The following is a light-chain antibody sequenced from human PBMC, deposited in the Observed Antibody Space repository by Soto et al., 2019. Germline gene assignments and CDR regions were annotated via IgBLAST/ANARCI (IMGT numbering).Light chain of an antibody. V-gene: IGKV3D-20*02. Sequence: EIFLTQSPGTLSLCPWDTATLSCGASQSVSSSYLAWYQQKPGQAPRLLIYGASTRATGIPARFSGSGSGTDFTLTISSLEPEDFAVYYCQQRSNWPPSITFGQGTRLEI. CDR3: QQRSNWPPSIT. CDR2: GAS. J-gene: IGKJ5*01. CDR1: QSVSSSY.